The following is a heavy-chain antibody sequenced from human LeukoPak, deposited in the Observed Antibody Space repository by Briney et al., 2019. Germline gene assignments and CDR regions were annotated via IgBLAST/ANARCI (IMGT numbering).Heavy chain of an antibody. D-gene: IGHD3-22*01. CDR1: GFTFSSYS. CDR3: ARDFHRRLYDSSAYHPY. J-gene: IGHJ4*02. Sequence: GGSLRLSCAASGFTFSSYSMNWVRQAPGKGLEWVSYISSSSSTIYYADSVKGRFTISRDNAKNSLYLQMNSLRAEDTAVYYCARDFHRRLYDSSAYHPYWGQGILVTVSS. CDR2: ISSSSSTI. V-gene: IGHV3-48*01.